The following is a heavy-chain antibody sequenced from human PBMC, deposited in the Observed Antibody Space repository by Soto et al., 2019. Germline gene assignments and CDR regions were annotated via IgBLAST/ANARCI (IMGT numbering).Heavy chain of an antibody. Sequence: QVQLVQSGAEVKKPGASVKVSCKASGYTFTSYDINWVRQATGQGLEWMGWMNPNSGNTGYAQKFQGRVTMTRNTSISTAYMELSSLRSEDTAVYYCARQYYDFWCGYYYYFDYWGQGTLVTVSS. V-gene: IGHV1-8*01. CDR1: GYTFTSYD. D-gene: IGHD3-3*01. CDR2: MNPNSGNT. J-gene: IGHJ4*02. CDR3: ARQYYDFWCGYYYYFDY.